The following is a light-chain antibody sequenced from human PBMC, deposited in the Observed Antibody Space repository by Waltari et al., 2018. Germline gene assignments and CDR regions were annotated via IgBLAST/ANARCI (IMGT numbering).Light chain of an antibody. V-gene: IGLV2-14*03. CDR3: SSYTTSWTYV. J-gene: IGLJ1*01. CDR1: CSDLASYHF. Sequence: QSALTQPASVPGSPGQSIPISCTGTCSDLASYHFVSWYPQYPVEAPKLIIYDVTSRPSGVSSRFSGSKSGHTAFLSISGLQAEDEADFFCSSYTTSWTYVFGTGT. CDR2: DVT.